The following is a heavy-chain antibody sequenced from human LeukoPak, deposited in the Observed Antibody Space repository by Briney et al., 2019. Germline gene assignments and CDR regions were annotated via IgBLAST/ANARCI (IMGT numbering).Heavy chain of an antibody. Sequence: ASVKVSFKASGYTFTSYYMHWVRQAPGQGLEWMGIINPSGGSTSYAQKFQGRVTMTRDRSTSTVYMELSSLRSEDTAVYYCARDLFPRPSSTKTQDMNWFDPWGQGTLVTVSS. J-gene: IGHJ5*02. CDR3: ARDLFPRPSSTKTQDMNWFDP. CDR1: GYTFTSYY. D-gene: IGHD6-13*01. V-gene: IGHV1-46*01. CDR2: INPSGGST.